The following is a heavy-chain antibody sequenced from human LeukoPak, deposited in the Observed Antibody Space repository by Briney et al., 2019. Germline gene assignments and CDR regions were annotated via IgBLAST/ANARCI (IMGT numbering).Heavy chain of an antibody. CDR2: IYYSGST. CDR1: AGSVSSSSYY. Sequence: SETLSLTCTVSAGSVSSSSYYWGWIRQPPGKGLEWIGNIYYSGSTYYTPSLKTRVTISVDTSKNQFSLNLNSVTAADTAVYYCARHRASGDWRPRVSPNEIDYWGQGILVTVSS. V-gene: IGHV4-39*01. D-gene: IGHD2-21*02. CDR3: ARHRASGDWRPRVSPNEIDY. J-gene: IGHJ4*02.